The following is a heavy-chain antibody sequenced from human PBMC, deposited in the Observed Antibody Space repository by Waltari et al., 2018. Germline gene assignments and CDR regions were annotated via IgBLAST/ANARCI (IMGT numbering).Heavy chain of an antibody. CDR2: IYTSGGT. D-gene: IGHD2-15*01. V-gene: IGHV4-4*07. CDR1: GGSISSYY. J-gene: IGHJ4*02. Sequence: QVQLQESGPGLVKPSETLSLTCTVSGGSISSYYWSWIRQPAGKGLEWIGRIYTSGGTNYNPSLKSRVTMSVDTSKNQFSRKLSSVTAADTAVYYCAGGYCSGGSCYQDYWGQGTLVTVSS. CDR3: AGGYCSGGSCYQDY.